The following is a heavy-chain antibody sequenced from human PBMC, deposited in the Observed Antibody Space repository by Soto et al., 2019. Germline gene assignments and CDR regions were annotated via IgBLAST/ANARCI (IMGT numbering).Heavy chain of an antibody. D-gene: IGHD3-10*01. CDR2: IYYSGST. J-gene: IGHJ4*02. V-gene: IGHV4-59*01. CDR1: GGSISSYY. Sequence: QVQLQESGPGLVKPSETLSLTCTVSGGSISSYYWSWIRQPPGKGLEWIGYIYYSGSTNYNPSLKSRVTISVDTSKNQFSLKLSSVTAADTAVYYCARAPVVTMVRGVIYYFDYWGQGTLVTVSS. CDR3: ARAPVVTMVRGVIYYFDY.